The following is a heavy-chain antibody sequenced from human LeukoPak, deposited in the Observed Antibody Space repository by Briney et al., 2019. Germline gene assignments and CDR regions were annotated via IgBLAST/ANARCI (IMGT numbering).Heavy chain of an antibody. D-gene: IGHD1-26*01. Sequence: PSETLSLTCTVSGGSISSSSYYWGWIRQPPGKGLEWIGSIYYSGSTYYNPSLKSRVTISVDTSKNQFSLKLSSVPAADTAVYYCARREKNFFDYWGQGTLVTVSS. J-gene: IGHJ4*02. CDR3: ARREKNFFDY. V-gene: IGHV4-39*01. CDR1: GGSISSSSYY. CDR2: IYYSGST.